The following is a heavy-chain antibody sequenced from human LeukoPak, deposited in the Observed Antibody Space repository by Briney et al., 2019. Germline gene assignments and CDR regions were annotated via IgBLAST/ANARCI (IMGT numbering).Heavy chain of an antibody. J-gene: IGHJ4*02. CDR3: AKQARNARGVYYFDY. CDR2: ISYDGSNK. CDR1: GFTFSSYA. D-gene: IGHD1-26*01. Sequence: GGSLRLSCAASGFTFSSYAMHWVRQAPGKGLEWVAVISYDGSNKYYADSVKGRFTISRDNSKNTLYLQMNSLRAEDTAVYYCAKQARNARGVYYFDYWGQGTLVTVSS. V-gene: IGHV3-30*04.